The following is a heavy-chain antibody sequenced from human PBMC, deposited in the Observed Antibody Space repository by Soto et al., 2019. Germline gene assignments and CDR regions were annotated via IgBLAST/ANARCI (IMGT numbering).Heavy chain of an antibody. CDR3: AADKKYYDFWSGYYADYYGMDV. CDR1: GFTFTSSA. D-gene: IGHD3-3*01. Sequence: WASVKVSCKASGFTFTSSAVQWVRQARGQRLEWIGWIVVGSGNTNYAQKFQERVTITRDMSTSTAYMELSSLRSEDTAVYYCAADKKYYDFWSGYYADYYGMDVWGQGTTVTVSS. CDR2: IVVGSGNT. V-gene: IGHV1-58*01. J-gene: IGHJ6*02.